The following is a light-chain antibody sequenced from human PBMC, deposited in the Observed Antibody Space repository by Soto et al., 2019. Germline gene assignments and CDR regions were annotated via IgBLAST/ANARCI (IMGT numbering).Light chain of an antibody. CDR3: SSYAGSNNLV. J-gene: IGLJ3*02. V-gene: IGLV2-8*01. Sequence: QSALTQPPSASGSPGQSVTISCTGTSSDVGGYNYDSWYQQHPGKAPKLMIYEVSKRPSGVPDRFSGSKSGNTASLTVSGLQAEDEAYYYCSSYAGSNNLVFGGGTKLTVL. CDR2: EVS. CDR1: SSDVGGYNY.